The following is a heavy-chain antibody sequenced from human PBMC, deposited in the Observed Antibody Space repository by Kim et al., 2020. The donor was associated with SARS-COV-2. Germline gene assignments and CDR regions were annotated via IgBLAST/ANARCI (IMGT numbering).Heavy chain of an antibody. CDR1: GFTFSSYG. V-gene: IGHV3-30*18. J-gene: IGHJ6*02. CDR2: ISYDGSNK. D-gene: IGHD3-10*01. CDR3: AKGALYYGSGSRIMDV. Sequence: GGSLRPSCAASGFTFSSYGMHWVRQAPGKGLEWVAVISYDGSNKYYADSVKGRFTISRDNSKNTLYLQMNSLRAEDTAVYYCAKGALYYGSGSRIMDVWGQGTTVTVSS.